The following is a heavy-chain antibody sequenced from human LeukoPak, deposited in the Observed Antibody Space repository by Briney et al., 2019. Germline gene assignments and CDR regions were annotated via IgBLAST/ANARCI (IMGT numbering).Heavy chain of an antibody. CDR3: ARGTDYYDSSGRLDP. CDR1: GDSISSGHY. J-gene: IGHJ5*02. D-gene: IGHD3-22*01. CDR2: IHHSGST. Sequence: SETLSLTCTVSGDSISSGHYWDWIRQPPGRGLEWIGSIHHSGSTWYNPSLKSRVTISLDTSQTQISLRVTSVTAADTAVYYCARGTDYYDSSGRLDPWGQGTLVTVYS. V-gene: IGHV4-38-2*02.